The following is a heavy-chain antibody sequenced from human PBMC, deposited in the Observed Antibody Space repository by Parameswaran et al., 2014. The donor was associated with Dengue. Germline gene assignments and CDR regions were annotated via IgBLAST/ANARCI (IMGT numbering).Heavy chain of an antibody. Sequence: SWVRQAPGQGLEWMGIINPSGGSTDYAQKFQGRVTITADESTSTAYMELSSLRSEDTAVYYCARLGQTAMVSHYYYYGMDVWGQGTTVTVSS. D-gene: IGHD5-18*01. V-gene: IGHV1-69*11. J-gene: IGHJ6*02. CDR2: INPSGGST. CDR3: ARLGQTAMVSHYYYYGMDV.